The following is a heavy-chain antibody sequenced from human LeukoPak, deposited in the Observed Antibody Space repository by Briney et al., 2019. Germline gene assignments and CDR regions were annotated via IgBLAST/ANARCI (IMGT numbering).Heavy chain of an antibody. J-gene: IGHJ5*02. CDR2: IHYTGST. CDR1: GGSISSYY. Sequence: SETLSLTCTVSGGSISSYYWSWIRQSPGKGLECIGYIHYTGSTNYNPSLKSRVTISVETPKNQFSPKLKSVTAADTAVYYCARGGYYGSGNDFRFDPWGQGTLVTVSS. CDR3: ARGGYYGSGNDFRFDP. V-gene: IGHV4-59*01. D-gene: IGHD3-10*01.